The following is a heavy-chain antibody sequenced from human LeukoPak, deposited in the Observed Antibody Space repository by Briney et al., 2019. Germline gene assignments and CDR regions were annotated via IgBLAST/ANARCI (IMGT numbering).Heavy chain of an antibody. CDR1: GGSISSYY. D-gene: IGHD6-19*01. J-gene: IGHJ4*02. CDR3: AREESISGWYYFGS. Sequence: ASETLSLTCTVSGGSISSYYWNWIRQSAEKKREWIGRIYSSGITHYNPSLKSRITISIDEPKNQFSLKLTSVTAADTAVYYCAREESISGWYYFGSWGQGTLVTVST. V-gene: IGHV4-4*07. CDR2: IYSSGIT.